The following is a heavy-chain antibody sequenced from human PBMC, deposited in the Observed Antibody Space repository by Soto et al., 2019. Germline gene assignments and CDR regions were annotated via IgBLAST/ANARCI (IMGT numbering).Heavy chain of an antibody. CDR2: IIPIFGTA. CDR1: GGTFSSYA. D-gene: IGHD1-7*01. CDR3: ARGTGTTIRALQQNWFEP. V-gene: IGHV1-69*13. J-gene: IGHJ5*02. Sequence: SVKVSCKASGGTFSSYAISWVRQAPGQGLEWMVGIIPIFGTANYAQKFQGRVTITADESTSTADMELSSLRSEDTAVYYCARGTGTTIRALQQNWFEPWGKGTLVTVSS.